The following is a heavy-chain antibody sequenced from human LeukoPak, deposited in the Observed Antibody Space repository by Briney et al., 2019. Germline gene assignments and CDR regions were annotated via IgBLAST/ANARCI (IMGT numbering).Heavy chain of an antibody. V-gene: IGHV3-23*01. CDR1: GFTFSSYA. CDR3: AKDPAYYYDSSGRGLAFDI. CDR2: ISGSGGSS. D-gene: IGHD3-22*01. J-gene: IGHJ3*02. Sequence: GGSLRLSCAAFGFTFSSYAMSWVRQAPGKGLEWVSAISGSGGSSYYADSVKGQFTISRDNYKNTLYLQMNSLRAEDTAVYYCAKDPAYYYDSSGRGLAFDIWGQGTMVTVSS.